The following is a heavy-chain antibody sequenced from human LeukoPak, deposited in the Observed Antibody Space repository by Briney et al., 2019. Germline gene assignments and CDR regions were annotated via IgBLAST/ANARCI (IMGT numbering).Heavy chain of an antibody. CDR2: IYYSGST. Sequence: PGGSLRLSCAASGFTFSSYEMNWVRQAPGKGLEWIGSIYYSGSTYYNPSLKSRGTMSVDTSKNQFSLKLSSVTAADTAVYYCARDPMGGGFDPWGQGTLVTVSS. CDR3: ARDPMGGGFDP. CDR1: GFTFSSYE. V-gene: IGHV4-59*12. D-gene: IGHD3-10*01. J-gene: IGHJ5*02.